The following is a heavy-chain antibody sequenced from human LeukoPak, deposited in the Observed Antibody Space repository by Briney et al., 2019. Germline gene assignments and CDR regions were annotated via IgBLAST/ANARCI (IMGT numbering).Heavy chain of an antibody. V-gene: IGHV3-53*01. CDR3: ARDRTSSSWPYMDV. CDR1: GFTVSSNY. Sequence: GGSLRLSCAASGFTVSSNYMSWVRQAPGKGLEWVSVIYSGGSTYYADCVKGRFTISRDNSKNTLYLQMNGLRAEDTAVYYCARDRTSSSWPYMDVWGKGTTVTVSS. J-gene: IGHJ6*03. CDR2: IYSGGST. D-gene: IGHD6-6*01.